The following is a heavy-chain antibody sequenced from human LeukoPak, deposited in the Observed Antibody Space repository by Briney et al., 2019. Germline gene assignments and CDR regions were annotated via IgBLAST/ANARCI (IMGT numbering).Heavy chain of an antibody. CDR3: AKDQLAGADYDSSGYHDY. CDR1: GFTFDDYA. J-gene: IGHJ4*02. D-gene: IGHD3-22*01. Sequence: GGSLRLSCAASGFTFDDYAMHWVRQAPGKGLEWVSGISWNSGSIGYADSVKGRFTISRDNAKNSLYLQMNSLRAEDTALYYCAKDQLAGADYDSSGYHDYWGQGTLVTVSS. V-gene: IGHV3-9*01. CDR2: ISWNSGSI.